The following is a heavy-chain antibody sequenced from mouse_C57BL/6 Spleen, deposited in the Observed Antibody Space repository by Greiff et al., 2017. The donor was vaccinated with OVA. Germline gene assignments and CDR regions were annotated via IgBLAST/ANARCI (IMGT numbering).Heavy chain of an antibody. CDR2: IWSDGST. V-gene: IGHV2-6-1*01. D-gene: IGHD3-2*02. Sequence: QVQLKESGPGLVAPSQSLSITCTVSGFSLTSYGVHWVRQPPGKGPEWLVVIWSDGSTTYNSALKSRLSISKDNSKSQVFLKMNSLQTDDTAMYYCARHKGDSSGYVGAMDYWGQGTSVTVSS. CDR1: GFSLTSYG. CDR3: ARHKGDSSGYVGAMDY. J-gene: IGHJ4*01.